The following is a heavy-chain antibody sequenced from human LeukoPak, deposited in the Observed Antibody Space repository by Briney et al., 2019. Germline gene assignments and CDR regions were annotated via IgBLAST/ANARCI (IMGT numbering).Heavy chain of an antibody. CDR1: GFTFSSYW. V-gene: IGHV3-74*01. CDR2: IHSDGSST. D-gene: IGHD3-22*01. Sequence: PGGSLRLFCAASGFTFSSYWMHWVRQAPGKGLVWVSRIHSDGSSTIYGDSVRGRFTISRDDAKSTLYLQMNSLRAEDTAVYYCARSGWPYYFDYWGQGTLVTVSS. J-gene: IGHJ4*02. CDR3: ARSGWPYYFDY.